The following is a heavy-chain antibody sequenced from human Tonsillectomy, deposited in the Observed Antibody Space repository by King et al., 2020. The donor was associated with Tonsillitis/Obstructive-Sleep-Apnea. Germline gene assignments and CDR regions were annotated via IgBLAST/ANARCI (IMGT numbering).Heavy chain of an antibody. CDR3: ARDAGFILTGYYNRHWFDP. Sequence: QLVQSGAEVKKPGSSVKVSCKASGGTFSSYGISWVRQAPGQGLEWMGGIIPIFSTSNYAQKFQGRVTITADESTSTAYMELSSLRSEDTAVYYCARDAGFILTGYYNRHWFDPWGQGTLVTVSS. CDR1: GGTFSSYG. D-gene: IGHD3-9*01. CDR2: IIPIFSTS. V-gene: IGHV1-69*01. J-gene: IGHJ5*02.